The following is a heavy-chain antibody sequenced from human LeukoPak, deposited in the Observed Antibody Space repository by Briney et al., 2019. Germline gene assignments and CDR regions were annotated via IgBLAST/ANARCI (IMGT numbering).Heavy chain of an antibody. CDR1: GGTFSGYA. J-gene: IGHJ4*02. V-gene: IGHV1-69*13. CDR2: IIPIFGTA. CDR3: AALTEYYDSSGYRLDY. Sequence: SVKVSCKAYGGTFSGYAISWVRQAPGQGLEWMGGIIPIFGTANYAQKFQGRVTITADESTSTAYMELSSLRSEDTAVYYCAALTEYYDSSGYRLDYWGQGTLVTVSS. D-gene: IGHD3-22*01.